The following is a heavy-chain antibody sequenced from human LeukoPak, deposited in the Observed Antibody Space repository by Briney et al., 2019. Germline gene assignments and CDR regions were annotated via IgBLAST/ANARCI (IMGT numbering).Heavy chain of an antibody. CDR3: ARDSDNSGRFDY. V-gene: IGHV3-30-3*01. J-gene: IGHJ4*02. CDR1: GXTFSSYA. Sequence: GGSLRLSCAASGXTFSSYAMHWVRQAPGKGLEWVAVISYDGSNKYYADSVKGRFTISRDNSKNTLYLQMNSLRAEDTAVYYCARDSDNSGRFDYWGQGTLVTVSS. D-gene: IGHD3-10*01. CDR2: ISYDGSNK.